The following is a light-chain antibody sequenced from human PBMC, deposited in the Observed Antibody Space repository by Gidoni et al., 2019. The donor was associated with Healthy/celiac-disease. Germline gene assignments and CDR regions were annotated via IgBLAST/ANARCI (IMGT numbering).Light chain of an antibody. CDR1: SSYVGVYNY. CDR2: DVS. V-gene: IGLV2-14*03. Sequence: SALIQSASVSGSPGQPITISCIVTSSYVGVYNYVSWYQQHPGKAPKLMIYDVSIRPSGVSNRFSGSKSGNTASLTISGLQAEDEADYCCSSYTSNSTNVVFGGGTRLAVL. CDR3: SSYTSNSTNVV. J-gene: IGLJ2*01.